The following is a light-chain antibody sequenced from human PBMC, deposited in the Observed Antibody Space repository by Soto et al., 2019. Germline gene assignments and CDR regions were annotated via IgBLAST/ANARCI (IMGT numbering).Light chain of an antibody. CDR3: QQYGSSPPIT. J-gene: IGKJ5*01. Sequence: EIVLTQSPGALSLSPGERATLSCRASQSVSSCYLAWYQQKPGQAPRLLIFATSRRATGIPDRFSGSGSGTDFTLTISRLEPEDVAVYYCQQYGSSPPITFGQGTRLEIK. V-gene: IGKV3-20*01. CDR1: QSVSSCY. CDR2: ATS.